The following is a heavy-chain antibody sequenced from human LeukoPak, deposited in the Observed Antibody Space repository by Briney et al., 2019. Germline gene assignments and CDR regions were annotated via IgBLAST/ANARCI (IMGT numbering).Heavy chain of an antibody. CDR3: ARSGIAAAGFFRYYGMDV. J-gene: IGHJ6*02. CDR1: GGSISSYY. D-gene: IGHD6-13*01. V-gene: IGHV4-59*01. CDR2: IYYSGST. Sequence: PSEALSLTCTVSGGSISSYYWSWIRQPPGKGLEWIGYIYYSGSTNYNPSLKSRVTISVDTSKNQFSLKLSSVTAADTAVYYCARSGIAAAGFFRYYGMDVWGQGTTVTVSS.